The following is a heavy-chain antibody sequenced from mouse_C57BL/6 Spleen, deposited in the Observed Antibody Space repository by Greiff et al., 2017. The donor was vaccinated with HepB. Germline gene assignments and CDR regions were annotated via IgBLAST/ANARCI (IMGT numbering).Heavy chain of an antibody. J-gene: IGHJ2*01. D-gene: IGHD3-2*01. Sequence: EVKLQESGPGLVKPSQSLSLTCSVTGYSITSGYYWNWIRQFPGNKLEWMGYISYDGSNNYNPSLKNRISITRDTSKNQFFLKLNSVTTEDTATYYCARGKDSFDYWGQGTTLTVSS. CDR2: ISYDGSN. V-gene: IGHV3-6*01. CDR1: GYSITSGYY. CDR3: ARGKDSFDY.